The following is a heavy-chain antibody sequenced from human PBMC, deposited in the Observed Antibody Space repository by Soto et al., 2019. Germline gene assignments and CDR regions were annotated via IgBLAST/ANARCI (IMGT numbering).Heavy chain of an antibody. D-gene: IGHD3-16*02. CDR3: ARARTYYDYVWGSYRNFDY. CDR1: GGSISSGGYY. CDR2: IYYSGST. V-gene: IGHV4-31*03. Sequence: PSETLSLTCTVSGGSISSGGYYWSWIRQHPGKGLEWIGYIYYSGSTYYNPSLKSRVTISVDTSKNQFSLKLSSVTAADTAVYYCARARTYYDYVWGSYRNFDYWGQGTLVTVSS. J-gene: IGHJ4*02.